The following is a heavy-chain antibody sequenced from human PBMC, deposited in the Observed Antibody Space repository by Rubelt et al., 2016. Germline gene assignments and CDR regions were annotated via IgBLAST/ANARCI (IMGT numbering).Heavy chain of an antibody. J-gene: IGHJ4*02. V-gene: IGHV3-30*02. Sequence: ADSWKGRFTISRDNSKNTLYLQMNSLRAEVTAVYYCAKGERYCGGDCSSDYWGQGTLVTVSS. D-gene: IGHD2-21*02. CDR3: AKGERYCGGDCSSDY.